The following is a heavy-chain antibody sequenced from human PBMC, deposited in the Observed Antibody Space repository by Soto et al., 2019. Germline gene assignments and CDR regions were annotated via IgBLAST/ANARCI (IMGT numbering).Heavy chain of an antibody. CDR2: IWYDGSNK. J-gene: IGHJ4*02. Sequence: QVQLVESGGGVVQPGRSLRLSCAASGFTFSSYGMHWVRQAPGKGLEWVAVIWYDGSNKYYADSVKDRFTISRDNSKNTLYLQMNSLRAEDTAVYYCARDRGSYYFDYWGQGTLVTVSS. CDR1: GFTFSSYG. V-gene: IGHV3-33*01. D-gene: IGHD1-26*01. CDR3: ARDRGSYYFDY.